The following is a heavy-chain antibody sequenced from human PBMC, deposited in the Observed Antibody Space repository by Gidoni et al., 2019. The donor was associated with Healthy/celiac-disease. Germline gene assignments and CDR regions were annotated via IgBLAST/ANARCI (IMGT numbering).Heavy chain of an antibody. CDR2: ISAYNGNT. D-gene: IGHD4-17*01. Sequence: QVPLVQSGAEVKKPGASVKVSCKASGYTFTSYGIRWLRKAPGQGLEWMGWISAYNGNTNYAQKLQCRVTMTTYTSTSTAYMELRSLRSDDTAVYYCARDIWPKYDYGGNGAFDIWGQGTMVTVSS. CDR1: GYTFTSYG. J-gene: IGHJ3*02. V-gene: IGHV1-18*04. CDR3: ARDIWPKYDYGGNGAFDI.